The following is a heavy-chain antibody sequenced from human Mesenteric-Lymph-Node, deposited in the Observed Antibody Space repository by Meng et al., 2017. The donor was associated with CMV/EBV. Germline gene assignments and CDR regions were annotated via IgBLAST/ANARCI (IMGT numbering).Heavy chain of an antibody. J-gene: IGHJ4*02. V-gene: IGHV3-30-3*01. Sequence: GESLKISCAASGFTFSSYAMHWVRQAPGKGLEWVAVISYDGSNKYYADSVKGRFTISRDNSKNTLYLQMNSLRAEDTAVYYCARDLTQWGDYWGQGTLVTVSS. CDR3: ARDLTQWGDY. D-gene: IGHD1-26*01. CDR2: ISYDGSNK. CDR1: GFTFSSYA.